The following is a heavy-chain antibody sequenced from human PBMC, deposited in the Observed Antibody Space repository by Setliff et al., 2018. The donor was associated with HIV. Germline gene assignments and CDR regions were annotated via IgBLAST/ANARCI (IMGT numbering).Heavy chain of an antibody. CDR1: GYIFTTYT. D-gene: IGHD3-3*01. CDR3: ARGVVGNYYDFFNIYFWDYMDV. V-gene: IGHV1-3*01. Sequence: ASVKVSCKASGYIFTTYTIHWVRQAPGQRLEWMGCINAANRNTKYSQSFHGRVTITRDTSASTAYMELSSLRSEDTALYYCARGVVGNYYDFFNIYFWDYMDVWGNGTTVTVSS. J-gene: IGHJ6*03. CDR2: INAANRNT.